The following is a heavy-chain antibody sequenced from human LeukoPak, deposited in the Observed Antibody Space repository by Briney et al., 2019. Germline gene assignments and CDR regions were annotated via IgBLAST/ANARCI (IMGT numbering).Heavy chain of an antibody. D-gene: IGHD3-3*01. CDR1: GYTFTGYY. Sequence: GASVKVSCKASGYTFTGYYMHWVRQAPGQGLEWMGWINPNSGGTNYAQKFQGRVTMTRDTSISTAYMELSRLRSDDTAVYYCARVEGAATHDFWSGSYYFDYWGQGTLVTVSS. CDR3: ARVEGAATHDFWSGSYYFDY. V-gene: IGHV1-2*02. J-gene: IGHJ4*02. CDR2: INPNSGGT.